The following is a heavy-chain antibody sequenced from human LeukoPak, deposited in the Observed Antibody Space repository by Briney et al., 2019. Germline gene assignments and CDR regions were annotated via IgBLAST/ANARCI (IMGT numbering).Heavy chain of an antibody. CDR2: IKQDGSEK. D-gene: IGHD3-10*01. CDR1: GFTFSSYW. V-gene: IGHV3-7*01. CDR3: ARDGSVFEPEFDY. J-gene: IGHJ4*02. Sequence: GGSLRLSCAASGFTFSSYWMSWVRQAPGKGLEWVANIKQDGSEKYYVDSVKGRFTISRDNAKNSLYLQMNSLRAEDTAVYYCARDGSVFEPEFDYWGQGTLVTVSS.